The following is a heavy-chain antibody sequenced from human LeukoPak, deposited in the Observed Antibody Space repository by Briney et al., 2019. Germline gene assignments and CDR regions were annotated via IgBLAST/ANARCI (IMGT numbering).Heavy chain of an antibody. CDR1: GGSISSYY. D-gene: IGHD2-2*01. CDR2: IYTSGST. CDR3: AREPSDIVVVPAARKRGYFDY. V-gene: IGHV4-4*07. J-gene: IGHJ4*02. Sequence: PSETLSLTCTVSGGSISSYYWSWIRQPAGKGLEWLGRIYTSGSTNYNPSLKSRVTMSVDTSKNQFSLKLSSVTAADTAVYYCAREPSDIVVVPAARKRGYFDYWGQGTLVTVSS.